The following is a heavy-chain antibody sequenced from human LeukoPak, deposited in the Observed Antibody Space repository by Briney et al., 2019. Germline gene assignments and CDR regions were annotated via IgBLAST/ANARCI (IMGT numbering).Heavy chain of an antibody. J-gene: IGHJ4*02. V-gene: IGHV3-74*01. CDR3: VRDGQGSTPLDY. CDR2: ISTDGSRP. Sequence: GGSLRLSCAASGFTFSGHWMHWVRQAPGKGLVWVSGISTDGSRPRYADSVNGRFTISRDNAKNTLYLQMNSLRAEDTAVYFCVRDGQGSTPLDYWGQGTLVTVSS. CDR1: GFTFSGHW. D-gene: IGHD2-15*01.